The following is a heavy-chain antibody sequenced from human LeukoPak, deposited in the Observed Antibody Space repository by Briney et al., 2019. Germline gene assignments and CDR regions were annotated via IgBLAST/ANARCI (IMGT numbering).Heavy chain of an antibody. CDR3: ASKGCTGGNCKHYFDY. D-gene: IGHD2-8*02. CDR2: IKQDGSEE. J-gene: IGHJ4*02. CDR1: GFTFSYYW. V-gene: IGHV3-7*03. Sequence: PGGSLRLSCAASGFTFSYYWMSWVRQAPGKGLEWVANIKQDGSEEYYVDSVKGRFTISRDNAKNSLYLQMNSPRAEDTAVYYCASKGCTGGNCKHYFDYWGQGTLVTVAS.